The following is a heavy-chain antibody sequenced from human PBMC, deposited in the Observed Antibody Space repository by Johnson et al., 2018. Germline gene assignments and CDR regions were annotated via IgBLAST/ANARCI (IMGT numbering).Heavy chain of an antibody. CDR1: GFTFDDYG. D-gene: IGHD6-19*01. Sequence: VQLVESGGGVVRPGGSLRLSCAASGFTFDDYGMSWVRQAPGKGLEWVSGINWNGGSTGDADTVKGRFTISRDKAKNSLYLQMNSLRAEDTALYYCARDPMGSRYSIGWYDPDAFDIWGQGTMVTVSS. CDR3: ARDPMGSRYSIGWYDPDAFDI. CDR2: INWNGGST. J-gene: IGHJ3*02. V-gene: IGHV3-20*04.